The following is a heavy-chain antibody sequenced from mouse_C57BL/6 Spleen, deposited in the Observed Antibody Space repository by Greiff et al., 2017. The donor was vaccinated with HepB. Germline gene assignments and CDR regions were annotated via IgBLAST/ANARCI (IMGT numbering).Heavy chain of an antibody. CDR2: ISSGGSYT. J-gene: IGHJ2*01. D-gene: IGHD2-3*01. V-gene: IGHV5-6*01. CDR3: ARREVYDGYFHYFDY. Sequence: EVQVVESGGDLVKPGGSLKLSCAASGFTFSSYGMSWVRQTPDKRLEWVATISSGGSYTYYPDSVKGRFTISRDNAKNTLYLQMSSLKSEDTAMYYCARREVYDGYFHYFDYWGQGTTLTVSS. CDR1: GFTFSSYG.